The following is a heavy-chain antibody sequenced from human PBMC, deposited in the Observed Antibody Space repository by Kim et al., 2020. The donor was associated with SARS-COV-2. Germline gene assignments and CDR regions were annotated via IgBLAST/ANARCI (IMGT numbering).Heavy chain of an antibody. CDR2: INHSGST. CDR1: GGSFSRYY. CDR3: ARGGDCSSTSCYIFSSLRYGMDV. J-gene: IGHJ6*02. Sequence: SETLSLTCAVYGGSFSRYYWSWIRQPPGKGLEWIGEINHSGSTNYNPSLKSRVTISVDTSKNQFSLKLSSVTAADTAVYYCARGGDCSSTSCYIFSSLRYGMDVWGQGTTVTVSS. D-gene: IGHD2-2*02. V-gene: IGHV4-34*01.